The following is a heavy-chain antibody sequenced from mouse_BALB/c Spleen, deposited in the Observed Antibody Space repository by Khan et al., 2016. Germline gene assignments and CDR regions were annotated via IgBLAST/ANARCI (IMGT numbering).Heavy chain of an antibody. V-gene: IGHV2-2*02. D-gene: IGHD1-1*01. CDR2: IWSGGST. J-gene: IGHJ4*01. CDR3: ASLYYGSTLYYAMDY. Sequence: QVQLQQPGPGLVQPSQSLSITCTVSGFSLTSYGVHWVRQSPGKGLEWLGVIWSGGSTDYNAAFISRLSISKDNSKSQVFFKMNSLQANDTAIYYCASLYYGSTLYYAMDYWGQGTSVTVSS. CDR1: GFSLTSYG.